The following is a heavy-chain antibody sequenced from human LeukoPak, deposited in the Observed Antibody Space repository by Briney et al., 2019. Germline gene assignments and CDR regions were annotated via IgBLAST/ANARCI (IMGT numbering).Heavy chain of an antibody. CDR2: INHSGST. V-gene: IGHV4-34*01. J-gene: IGHJ4*02. D-gene: IGHD3-22*01. CDR3: ARVWRYYDSSGYYLRPNYFDY. Sequence: PSETLSLTCAVYGGSFSGYYWSWIRQPPGKGLEWIGEINHSGSTNYNPSLKSRVTISVDTSKNRFSLKLSSVTAADTAVYYCARVWRYYDSSGYYLRPNYFDYWGQGTLVTVSS. CDR1: GGSFSGYY.